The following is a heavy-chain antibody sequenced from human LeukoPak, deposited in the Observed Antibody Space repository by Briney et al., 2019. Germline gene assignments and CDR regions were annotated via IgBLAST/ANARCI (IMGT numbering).Heavy chain of an antibody. Sequence: SGGSLRLSCGASGFTFSSFVMSRVRQTPGKGLEWVATITAGGSNTYYADSVKGRFTISRDNSKNTLHLQMNSLRAEDTAVYYCATRGTSATKYFADWGQGTLVTVSS. J-gene: IGHJ4*02. CDR1: GFTFSSFV. D-gene: IGHD1-1*01. CDR3: ATRGTSATKYFAD. V-gene: IGHV3-23*01. CDR2: ITAGGSNT.